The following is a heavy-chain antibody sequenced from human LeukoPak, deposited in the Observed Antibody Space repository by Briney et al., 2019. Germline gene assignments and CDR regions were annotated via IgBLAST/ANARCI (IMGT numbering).Heavy chain of an antibody. CDR3: AFGYSYCHTWWNPFDY. D-gene: IGHD5-18*01. V-gene: IGHV1-2*02. CDR1: GYTFTGYY. CDR2: INPNSGGT. J-gene: IGHJ4*02. Sequence: GASVKVSCKASGYTFTGYYMHWVRQAPGQGLEWMGWINPNSGGTNYAQKFQGRVTMTRDTSISTAYMELSRLRSDDTAVYYCAFGYSYCHTWWNPFDYLGQGTLVT.